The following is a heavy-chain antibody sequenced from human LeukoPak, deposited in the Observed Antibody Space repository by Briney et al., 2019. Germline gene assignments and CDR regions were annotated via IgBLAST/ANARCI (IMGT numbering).Heavy chain of an antibody. CDR3: ARHCGVGATLCYFDY. V-gene: IGHV4-4*09. D-gene: IGHD1-26*01. Sequence: SETLSLTCTVSGGSISSCYWSWIRQPPGKGLEWIGYIYTSGSTNYNPSLKSRVTISVDTSKNQFSLKLSSVTAADTAVYYCARHCGVGATLCYFDYWGQGTLVTVSS. J-gene: IGHJ4*02. CDR1: GGSISSCY. CDR2: IYTSGST.